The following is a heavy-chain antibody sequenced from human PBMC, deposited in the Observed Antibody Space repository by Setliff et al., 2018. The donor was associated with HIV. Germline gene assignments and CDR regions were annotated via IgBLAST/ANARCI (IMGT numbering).Heavy chain of an antibody. CDR2: IKQDGSEK. CDR3: ARALAIYRGSYYPFDY. J-gene: IGHJ4*02. CDR1: GFTFSSYW. D-gene: IGHD1-26*01. Sequence: LRLSCAASGFTFSSYWMSWVRQAPGKGLEWVANIKQDGSEKYFVDSVTGRFTISRDNAKNSLYLQMNSLSAEDTAVYYCARALAIYRGSYYPFDYWGQGTLVTVSS. V-gene: IGHV3-7*03.